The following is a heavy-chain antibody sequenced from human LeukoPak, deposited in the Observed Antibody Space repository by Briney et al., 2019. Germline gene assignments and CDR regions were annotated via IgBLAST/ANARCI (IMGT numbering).Heavy chain of an antibody. CDR2: INHSGST. V-gene: IGHV4-34*01. D-gene: IGHD3-16*02. CDR3: ARGVLSVWGSYRYPLDY. J-gene: IGHJ4*02. CDR1: GGSFSGYY. Sequence: PSETLSLTCAVYGGSFSGYYWSWIRQPPGKGLEWIGEINHSGSTNYNPSLKSRVTISVDTSKNQFSLKLSSVTAADTAVYYCARGVLSVWGSYRYPLDYWGQGTLVTVSS.